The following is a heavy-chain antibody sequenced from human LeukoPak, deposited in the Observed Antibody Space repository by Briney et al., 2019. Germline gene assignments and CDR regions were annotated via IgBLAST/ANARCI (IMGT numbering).Heavy chain of an antibody. J-gene: IGHJ6*03. CDR3: ARAVTGRDRLAYFYYLDG. V-gene: IGHV4-59*01. Sequence: SETLSLTCAVSGGSINTNYWNWIRQSPGKGLEWIGDISNIGSTHYNPSLKSRVTISRDTSKNQFSLALRFVTAADTAVDYCARAVTGRDRLAYFYYLDGWGKGTRVTGSS. CDR2: ISNIGST. CDR1: GGSINTNY. D-gene: IGHD6-19*01.